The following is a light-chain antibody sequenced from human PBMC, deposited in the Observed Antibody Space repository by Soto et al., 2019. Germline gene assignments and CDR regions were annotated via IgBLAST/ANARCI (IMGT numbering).Light chain of an antibody. V-gene: IGLV1-44*01. CDR3: AAWDDSLRGRV. CDR2: SDN. J-gene: IGLJ2*01. CDR1: SSNIGSNP. Sequence: QSVLTQPPSASGTPGQRVTISCSGSSSNIGSNPVSWYQQLPGTAPKPLIYSDNQRPSGVPDRISGSRSGTSASLAISGLQSEDEAEYYCAAWDDSLRGRVFGGGTQLTVL.